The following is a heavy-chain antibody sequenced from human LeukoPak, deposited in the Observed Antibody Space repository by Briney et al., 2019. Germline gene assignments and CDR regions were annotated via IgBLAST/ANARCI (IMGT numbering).Heavy chain of an antibody. CDR2: ISSSSSYI. V-gene: IGHV3-21*01. Sequence: PGGSLSLSCAASGFTFSSYSMNWVRQAPGKGLEWVSSISSSSSYIYYADSVKGRFTISRDNAKNSLYLQMNSLRAEDTAVYYCASQRITSGSYYYWGQGTLVTVSS. CDR1: GFTFSSYS. CDR3: ASQRITSGSYYY. J-gene: IGHJ4*02. D-gene: IGHD1-26*01.